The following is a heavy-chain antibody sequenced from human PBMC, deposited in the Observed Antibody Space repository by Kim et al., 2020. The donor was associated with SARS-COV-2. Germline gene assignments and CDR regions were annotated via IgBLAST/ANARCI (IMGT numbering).Heavy chain of an antibody. D-gene: IGHD6-13*01. J-gene: IGHJ5*02. CDR1: GFTFSSYN. CDR2: ISSSGSAM. CDR3: ARDSASQQGGFDP. Sequence: GGSLRLSCAASGFTFSSYNMNWVRQAPGKGLEWVSYISSSGSAMYYADSVKGRFIISRDNAKNSLFLQMNSLRDEDTAVYYCARDSASQQGGFDPWGQGTLVTVSS. V-gene: IGHV3-48*02.